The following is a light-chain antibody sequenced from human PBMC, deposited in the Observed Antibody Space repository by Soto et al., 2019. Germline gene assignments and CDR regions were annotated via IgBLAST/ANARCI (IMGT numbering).Light chain of an antibody. CDR2: DAS. J-gene: IGKJ4*02. CDR3: HPYNNWPPLT. V-gene: IGKV3-15*01. CDR1: QSVSSS. Sequence: EIVMPQSPATLSVSPGDRATLSCRASQSVSSSLAWYQQIPGQAPRLLIYDASTRATGIPARFGGSGSGTEFTLTISSLQSEDFAVYYCHPYNNWPPLTFGGGTKVELK.